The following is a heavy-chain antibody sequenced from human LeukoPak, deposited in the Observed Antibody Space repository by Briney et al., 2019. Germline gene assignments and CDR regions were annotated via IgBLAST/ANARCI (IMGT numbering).Heavy chain of an antibody. J-gene: IGHJ3*02. D-gene: IGHD5-24*01. CDR3: ARDRTRDGYNRDAFDI. V-gene: IGHV1-69*06. Sequence: SVKVSCKASGYTFTGYYMHWVRQAPGQGLEWMGGIIPIFGTANYAQKFQGRVTITADKSTSTAYMELSSLRSEDTAVYYCARDRTRDGYNRDAFDIWGQGTMVTVSS. CDR2: IIPIFGTA. CDR1: GYTFTGYY.